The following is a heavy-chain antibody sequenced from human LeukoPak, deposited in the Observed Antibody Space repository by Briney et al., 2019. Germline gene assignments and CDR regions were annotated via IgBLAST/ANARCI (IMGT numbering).Heavy chain of an antibody. CDR1: GFTFSSYS. CDR3: ARDSIMITFGGVTFDY. J-gene: IGHJ4*02. D-gene: IGHD3-16*01. Sequence: GGSLRLSCAASGFTFSSYSMNWVRQTPGKGLEWVSSISSSSSYIYYADSVKGRFTISRDNAKNSLYLQKNSLRAEDTAVYYCARDSIMITFGGVTFDYWGQGTLVTVSS. CDR2: ISSSSSYI. V-gene: IGHV3-21*01.